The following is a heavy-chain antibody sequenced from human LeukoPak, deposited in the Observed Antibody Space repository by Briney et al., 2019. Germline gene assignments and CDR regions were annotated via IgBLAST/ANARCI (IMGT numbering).Heavy chain of an antibody. J-gene: IGHJ5*02. D-gene: IGHD2-2*01. Sequence: SETLSLTCTVSGGSISSGGYYWSWIRQHPGKGLEWIGYSYYSGSTYYNPSLKSRVTISVDPSKHQFSLTLSSVTAADTAVYYCPRLYCSSTSCYSPWFDPWGQGGLVTVSS. CDR3: PRLYCSSTSCYSPWFDP. CDR2: SYYSGST. CDR1: GGSISSGGYY. V-gene: IGHV4-31*03.